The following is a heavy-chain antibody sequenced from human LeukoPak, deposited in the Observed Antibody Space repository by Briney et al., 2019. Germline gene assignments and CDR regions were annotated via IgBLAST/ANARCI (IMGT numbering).Heavy chain of an antibody. CDR1: GYTLTELS. J-gene: IGHJ3*02. V-gene: IGHV1-24*01. Sequence: GASVKVSCKVSGYTLTELSMHWVRQAPGKGLEWMGGFDPEDGETIYAQKFQGRVTMTEDTSTDTAYMELSSLRSEDTAVYYCAAIYGDYVLDAFDIWGQGTMVTVSS. CDR2: FDPEDGET. D-gene: IGHD4-17*01. CDR3: AAIYGDYVLDAFDI.